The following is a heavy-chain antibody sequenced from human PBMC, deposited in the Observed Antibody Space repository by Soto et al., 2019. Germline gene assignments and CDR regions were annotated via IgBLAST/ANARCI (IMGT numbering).Heavy chain of an antibody. V-gene: IGHV3-64*01. CDR3: ARRTAGWYFDL. J-gene: IGHJ2*01. D-gene: IGHD2-21*02. CDR1: GFMFNSYA. CDR2: ISSLWDST. Sequence: EVQLVESGGGLVQPGGSLRLSCAASGFMFNSYAMHWVRQAPGKGLEYVSAISSLWDSTFYANSVKDRFTISRDNSKNTLCLQMGSLRAEDMAVYYCARRTAGWYFDLWGRGTLVTVSS.